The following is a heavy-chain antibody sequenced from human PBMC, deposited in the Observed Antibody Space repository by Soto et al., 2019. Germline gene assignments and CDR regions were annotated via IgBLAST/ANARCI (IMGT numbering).Heavy chain of an antibody. CDR1: GGSISSGDYY. D-gene: IGHD2-15*01. CDR2: IYYSGST. J-gene: IGHJ3*02. V-gene: IGHV4-30-4*01. CDR3: ARVDHGWYAFDI. Sequence: SETLSLTCTVSGGSISSGDYYWSWIRQPPGKGLEWIGYIYYSGSTYYNPSLKSRVTISVDTSKNQFSLKLSSVTAADTAVYYCARVDHGWYAFDIWGQGTMVPV.